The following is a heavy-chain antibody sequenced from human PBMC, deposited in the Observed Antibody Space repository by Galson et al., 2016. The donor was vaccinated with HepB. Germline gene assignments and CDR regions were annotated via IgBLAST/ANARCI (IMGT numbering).Heavy chain of an antibody. J-gene: IGHJ4*02. CDR2: IRGDGIVS. D-gene: IGHD3-10*01. V-gene: IGHV3-7*01. Sequence: SLRLACAASGFTFNAHWMYWVRQAPGKGLEWVANIRGDGIVSYYAESVRGRFTISRDNAKNSLYLQMNGLRVDETAVYYCSREMTGSYFDWGQGTLVPVSS. CDR1: GFTFNAHW. CDR3: SREMTGSYFD.